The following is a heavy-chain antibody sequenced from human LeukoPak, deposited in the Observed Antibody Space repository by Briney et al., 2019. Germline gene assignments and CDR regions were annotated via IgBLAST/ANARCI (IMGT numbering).Heavy chain of an antibody. V-gene: IGHV3-30*02. CDR2: IRYDGTNK. CDR3: AKKSCGGECYQLDY. J-gene: IGHJ4*02. CDR1: GFIFSTYG. D-gene: IGHD2-21*01. Sequence: GGSLRLSCAASGFIFSTYGMHWVRQAPGKGLEWVAFIRYDGTNKDYTDSVKGRFTISRDNSMNTLYLQMNSLRAEDTAVYYCAKKSCGGECYQLDYWGQGTLVTVSS.